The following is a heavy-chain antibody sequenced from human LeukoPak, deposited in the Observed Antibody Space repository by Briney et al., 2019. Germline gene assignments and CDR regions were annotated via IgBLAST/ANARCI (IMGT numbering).Heavy chain of an antibody. J-gene: IGHJ5*02. CDR2: MSYDGSNK. V-gene: IGHV3-30*03. Sequence: GGSLRLSCAASGFTFSSYGMHWVRQAPGKGLEWVAVMSYDGSNKYYADSVKGRFTISRDNSKKMLYLQMNSLSREDTAVYYCVRGVGYTLLSWGQGTLVTVSS. D-gene: IGHD1-1*01. CDR1: GFTFSSYG. CDR3: VRGVGYTLLS.